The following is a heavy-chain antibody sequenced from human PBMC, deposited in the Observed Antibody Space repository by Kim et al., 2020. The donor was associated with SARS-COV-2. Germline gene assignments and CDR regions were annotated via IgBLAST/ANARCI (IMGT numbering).Heavy chain of an antibody. V-gene: IGHV3-7*03. CDR2: IKKDGSEK. J-gene: IGHJ5*02. Sequence: GGSLRLSCAASGFTFSNYWMSWVRQAPGKGLEWVANIKKDGSEKYYVDSVKGRFTIARDNAKNSLYLQMNSLRVEDTAVYYCARDQPAGNLWGQGTLVTVSS. D-gene: IGHD6-13*01. CDR1: GFTFSNYW. CDR3: ARDQPAGNL.